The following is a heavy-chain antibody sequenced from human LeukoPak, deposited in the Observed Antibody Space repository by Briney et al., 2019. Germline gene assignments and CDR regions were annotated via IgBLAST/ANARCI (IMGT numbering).Heavy chain of an antibody. J-gene: IGHJ6*03. CDR1: GFTFDDYA. CDR2: ISWNSGSI. V-gene: IGHV3-9*03. Sequence: PGGSLRLSCAASGFTFDDYAMHWVRQAPRKGLEWVSGISWNSGSIGYADSVKGRFTISRDNAKNSLYLQMNSLRAEDMALYYCAKDIAASYYYYYMDVWGKGTTVTVSS. CDR3: AKDIAASYYYYYMDV. D-gene: IGHD6-25*01.